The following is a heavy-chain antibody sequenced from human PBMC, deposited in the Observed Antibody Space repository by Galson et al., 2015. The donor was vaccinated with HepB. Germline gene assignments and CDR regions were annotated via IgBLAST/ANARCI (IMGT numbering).Heavy chain of an antibody. J-gene: IGHJ4*02. D-gene: IGHD2-15*01. CDR2: IWYDGNYK. CDR1: GFTFSSYG. Sequence: SLRLSCAASGFTFSSYGMSWVRQAPGKGLERVAVIWYDGNYKYYVDSVKGRFTISRDNSKNTLYLQMNSLRAEDTAVYYCARGVDCSAGSCYKDYWGQGTLVTVSS. V-gene: IGHV3-33*01. CDR3: ARGVDCSAGSCYKDY.